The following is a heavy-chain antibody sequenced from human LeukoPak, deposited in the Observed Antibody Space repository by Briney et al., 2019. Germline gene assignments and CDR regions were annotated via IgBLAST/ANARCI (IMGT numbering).Heavy chain of an antibody. J-gene: IGHJ4*02. D-gene: IGHD3-10*01. CDR1: GYTFTGYY. CDR2: INCNSGDT. CDR3: ARNGEI. V-gene: IGHV1-2*02. Sequence: GASVKVSCKASGYTFTGYYMHWMRQAPGQGPEWMGWINCNSGDTIYAQKFQGRVTMTRDTSISTAYMELSRLTYDDTAVYYCARNGEIWGQGPLVTVSS.